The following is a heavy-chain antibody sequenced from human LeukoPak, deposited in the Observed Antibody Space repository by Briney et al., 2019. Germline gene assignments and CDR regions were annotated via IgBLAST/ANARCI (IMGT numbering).Heavy chain of an antibody. CDR3: ARVDYSNYVVDY. CDR2: IYYSGST. D-gene: IGHD4-11*01. CDR1: GGSVSSYY. V-gene: IGHV4-59*02. J-gene: IGHJ4*02. Sequence: SETLSLTCTVSGGSVSSYYWSWIRQPPGKGLEWIGYIYYSGSTNYNPSLKSRATISVDTSKNQFSLKLSSVTAADTAVYYCARVDYSNYVVDYWGQGTLVTVSS.